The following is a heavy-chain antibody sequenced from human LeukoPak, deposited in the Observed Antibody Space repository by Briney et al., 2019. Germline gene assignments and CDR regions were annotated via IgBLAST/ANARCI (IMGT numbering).Heavy chain of an antibody. D-gene: IGHD6-19*01. CDR3: ARDIHTSDWTKFDY. J-gene: IGHJ4*02. CDR1: GGSISSGNYY. V-gene: IGHV4-61*02. Sequence: SETLSLTCNVSGGSISSGNYYWSWIRQPAGKGLEWIGRIYSSGSTNYNPSLKSRVTISVDTSKNQFSLNLSSVTAADTAVYYCARDIHTSDWTKFDYWGQGTSVTVSS. CDR2: IYSSGST.